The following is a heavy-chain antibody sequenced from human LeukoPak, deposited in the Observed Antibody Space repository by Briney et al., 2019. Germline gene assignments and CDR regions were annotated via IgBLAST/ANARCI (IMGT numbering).Heavy chain of an antibody. V-gene: IGHV4-34*01. J-gene: IGHJ4*02. CDR1: GGSFSGYY. CDR2: INHSGST. Sequence: PSETLSLTCAVYGGSFSGYYWSWIRQPPGKGLEWIGEINHSGSTNYNPSLKSRVTISVDTSKNQFSLKLSSVTAADTAVYYCARGMYYYDGSGDYWGQGTLVTVSS. D-gene: IGHD3-22*01. CDR3: ARGMYYYDGSGDY.